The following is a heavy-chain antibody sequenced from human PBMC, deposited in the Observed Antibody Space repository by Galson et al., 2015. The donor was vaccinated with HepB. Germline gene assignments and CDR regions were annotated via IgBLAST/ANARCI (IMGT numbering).Heavy chain of an antibody. V-gene: IGHV3-66*01. CDR3: ARAPSVAYGDYALDY. Sequence: SLRLSCAASGFTVSSNYMTWVRQAPGKGLGRVSVIYSGGSTYYADSLKGRFTISRDNSKNTLYLQMNSLRAEDTAVYYCARAPSVAYGDYALDYWGQGTLVTVSS. CDR2: IYSGGST. J-gene: IGHJ4*02. D-gene: IGHD4-17*01. CDR1: GFTVSSNY.